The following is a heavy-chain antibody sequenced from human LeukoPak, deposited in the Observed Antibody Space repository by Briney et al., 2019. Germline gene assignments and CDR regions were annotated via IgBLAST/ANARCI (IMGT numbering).Heavy chain of an antibody. V-gene: IGHV1-2*02. CDR3: ARVLGYCSSTSCPSEFDY. D-gene: IGHD2-2*01. CDR2: INPNSGGT. Sequence: ASVKVSCKASGYTFTGYYMHWVRQAPGQGLEWMGWINPNSGGTNYAQKFQGRVTMTRDTSISTAYMELSRLRSDDTAVYCCARVLGYCSSTSCPSEFDYWGQGTLVTVSS. CDR1: GYTFTGYY. J-gene: IGHJ4*02.